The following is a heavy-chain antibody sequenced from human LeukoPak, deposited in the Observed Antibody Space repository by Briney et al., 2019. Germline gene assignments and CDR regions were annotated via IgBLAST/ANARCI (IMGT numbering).Heavy chain of an antibody. V-gene: IGHV1-46*01. J-gene: IGHJ4*02. CDR1: GYTFTSYY. CDR2: INPSGGST. CDR3: ARGSTPYSSNWNYFDH. Sequence: ASVKVSYKASGYTFTSYYMYWVRQIPGQGLEWMGTINPSGGSTNYAQNFQGRVIMTRDTSTSTLYMELSSLRSEDTAEYYCARGSTPYSSNWNYFDHCGQRTLVSVSS. D-gene: IGHD6-13*01.